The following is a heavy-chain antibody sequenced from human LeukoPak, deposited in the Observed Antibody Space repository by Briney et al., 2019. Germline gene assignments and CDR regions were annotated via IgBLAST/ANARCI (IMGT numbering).Heavy chain of an antibody. Sequence: PGGSLRLSCAASGFTFSSYSMNWVRQAPGKGLEWVSSISSSNSYIYYADSVKGRFTISRDNAKNSLYLQMNSLRDEDTAVYYCARDPRPYSGSGLHFDIWGQGTLVTVSS. CDR1: GFTFSSYS. V-gene: IGHV3-21*01. CDR2: ISSSNSYI. CDR3: ARDPRPYSGSGLHFDI. D-gene: IGHD1-26*01. J-gene: IGHJ3*02.